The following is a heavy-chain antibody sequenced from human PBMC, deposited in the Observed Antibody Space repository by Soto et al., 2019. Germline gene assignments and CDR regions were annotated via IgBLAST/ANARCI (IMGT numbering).Heavy chain of an antibody. D-gene: IGHD2-15*01. V-gene: IGHV1-18*01. CDR3: ARDTSLYCSGGSCYLYNDAFDI. Sequence: ASVKVSCKASGCTFTSYGISWVRQAPGQGLEWMGWISAYNGNTNYAQKLQGRVTMTTDTSTSTAYMELRSLRSDDTAVYYCARDTSLYCSGGSCYLYNDAFDIWGQGTMVTVS. CDR2: ISAYNGNT. CDR1: GCTFTSYG. J-gene: IGHJ3*02.